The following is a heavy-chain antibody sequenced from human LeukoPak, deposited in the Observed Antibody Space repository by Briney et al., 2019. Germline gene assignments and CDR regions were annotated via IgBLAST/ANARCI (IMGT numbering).Heavy chain of an antibody. CDR1: GFTFSSYG. J-gene: IGHJ4*02. CDR3: AKDLSITMIVALRAYFDY. V-gene: IGHV3-30*18. Sequence: GGSLRLSCAASGFTFSSYGMHWVRQAPGKGLEWVAVISYDGSNKYYADSVKGRFTISRDNSKNTLYLQMNSLRAEDTAVYYCAKDLSITMIVALRAYFDYWGQGTLVTVSS. CDR2: ISYDGSNK. D-gene: IGHD3-22*01.